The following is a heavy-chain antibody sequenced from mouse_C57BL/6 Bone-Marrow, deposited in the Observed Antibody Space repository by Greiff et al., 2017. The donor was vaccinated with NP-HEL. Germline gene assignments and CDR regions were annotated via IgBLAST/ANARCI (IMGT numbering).Heavy chain of an antibody. CDR1: GYAFSSYW. CDR2: IYPGDGDT. J-gene: IGHJ2*01. Sequence: VQLHQSGAELVKPGASVKISCKASGYAFSSYWMNWVKQRPGKGLEWIGQIYPGDGDTNYNGKFKGKATLTADKSSSTAYMQLSSLTSEDSAVYFCARERAYYYGSSYFDYWGQGTTLTVSS. V-gene: IGHV1-80*01. CDR3: ARERAYYYGSSYFDY. D-gene: IGHD1-1*01.